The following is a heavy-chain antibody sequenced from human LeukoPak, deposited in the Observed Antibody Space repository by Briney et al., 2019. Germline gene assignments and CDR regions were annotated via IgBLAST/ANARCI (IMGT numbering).Heavy chain of an antibody. CDR1: GFTFSSYW. D-gene: IGHD3-22*01. CDR2: IKSDGTTT. J-gene: IGHJ3*02. Sequence: GGSLRLSCAASGFTFSSYWMHWVRQAPGEGLVWVSRIKSDGTTTNYADAVKGRFTISRDNAKNTLYLQMNSLRAEDTAVYYCAREEYYYDRRERARAFDIWGQGTMVTVSS. V-gene: IGHV3-74*01. CDR3: AREEYYYDRRERARAFDI.